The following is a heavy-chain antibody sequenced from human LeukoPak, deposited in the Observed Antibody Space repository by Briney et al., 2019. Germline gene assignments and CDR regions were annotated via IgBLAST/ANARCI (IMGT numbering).Heavy chain of an antibody. Sequence: SETLSLTCAVYGGSFSGYYWSWIRQPPGKGLEWIGEINHSGSTNYNPSLKSRVTISVDTSKNQFSLKLSSVTAADTAVYYCARGTGDLNYWGQETLVTVSS. V-gene: IGHV4-34*01. D-gene: IGHD7-27*01. CDR3: ARGTGDLNY. CDR2: INHSGST. CDR1: GGSFSGYY. J-gene: IGHJ4*02.